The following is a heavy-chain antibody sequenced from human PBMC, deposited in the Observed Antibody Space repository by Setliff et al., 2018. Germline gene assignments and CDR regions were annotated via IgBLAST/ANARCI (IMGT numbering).Heavy chain of an antibody. D-gene: IGHD2-21*01. J-gene: IGHJ5*02. CDR1: GASINNHF. Sequence: PSETLSLTCTVSGASINNHFWSWIRQPPGKGLEWIGYLSHSGSSNYNPSLKSRVTMLVDTSKNQFSLKLTSVTAADTAVYYCARYIPSAGCFDPWGQGALVTVSS. CDR3: ARYIPSAGCFDP. CDR2: LSHSGSS. V-gene: IGHV4-59*11.